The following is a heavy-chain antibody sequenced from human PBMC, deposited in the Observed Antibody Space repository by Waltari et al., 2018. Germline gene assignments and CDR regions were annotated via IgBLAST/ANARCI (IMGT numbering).Heavy chain of an antibody. CDR1: GVDFTSYP. V-gene: IGHV1-69*02. Sequence: QVQLVQSGAGVTKPGSSVTVSCQASGVDFTSYPISWLRGAPGQGLEWMGRISPSLGIANYAQKFQGRVTITADKSTSTAYMELSSLRSEDTAVYYCARADHYYDSSGQFDYWGQGTLVTVSS. J-gene: IGHJ4*02. CDR2: ISPSLGIA. D-gene: IGHD3-22*01. CDR3: ARADHYYDSSGQFDY.